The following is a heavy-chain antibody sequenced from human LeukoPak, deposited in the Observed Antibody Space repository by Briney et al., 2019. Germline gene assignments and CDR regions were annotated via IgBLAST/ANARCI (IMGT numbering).Heavy chain of an antibody. Sequence: ASVKVSCKASGGTFSSYAISWVRQAPGQGLEWMGGIIPIFGTANYAQKFQGRVTITADESTSTAYMELSSLRSEDTAVYYCARMGYYDILTGYYRENYFDYWGQGTLVTVSS. V-gene: IGHV1-69*13. CDR3: ARMGYYDILTGYYRENYFDY. J-gene: IGHJ4*02. CDR2: IIPIFGTA. CDR1: GGTFSSYA. D-gene: IGHD3-9*01.